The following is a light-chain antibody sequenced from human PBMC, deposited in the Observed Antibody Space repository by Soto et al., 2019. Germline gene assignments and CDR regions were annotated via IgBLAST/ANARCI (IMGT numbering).Light chain of an antibody. CDR3: QQRSNWHPIT. V-gene: IGKV3D-11*02. CDR1: QSVSSNY. J-gene: IGKJ5*01. CDR2: RAS. Sequence: EIVLTQSPATLSLSPGERATLSYRASQSVSSNYLAWYQQKHGQATKVIIYRASIRANGIPARFSGSGSGTEFTLTINSLEPEDFAVYYCQQRSNWHPITFGQGTRLEIK.